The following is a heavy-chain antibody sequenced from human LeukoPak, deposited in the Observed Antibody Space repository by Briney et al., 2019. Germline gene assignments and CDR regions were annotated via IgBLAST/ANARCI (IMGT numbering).Heavy chain of an antibody. J-gene: IGHJ2*01. CDR3: ARDPTLNNAGDWYFDL. V-gene: IGHV4-38-2*02. Sequence: PSETLSLTCTVSVYSISSGYYWGWIRQPPGKGLERIGNMYHSGSTYYSPSLKSRVTISVDPSKNQFSLKLSSVTAADTAVYYCARDPTLNNAGDWYFDLWGRGALVTVSS. CDR1: VYSISSGYY. CDR2: MYHSGST. D-gene: IGHD1-14*01.